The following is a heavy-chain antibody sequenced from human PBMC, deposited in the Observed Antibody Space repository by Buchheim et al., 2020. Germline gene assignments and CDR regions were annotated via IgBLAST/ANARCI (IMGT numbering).Heavy chain of an antibody. Sequence: EVQLVQSGAEVKKPGESLKISCKGSGYSFTSYWIGWVRQMPGKGLEWMGIIYPGDSDTRYSPSFQGQFTISADKSISTSYLQWSSLKASDTAMYYCARSRDFDSSSWLALGYGMDVWGQGTT. D-gene: IGHD6-13*01. CDR1: GYSFTSYW. CDR3: ARSRDFDSSSWLALGYGMDV. J-gene: IGHJ6*02. V-gene: IGHV5-51*01. CDR2: IYPGDSDT.